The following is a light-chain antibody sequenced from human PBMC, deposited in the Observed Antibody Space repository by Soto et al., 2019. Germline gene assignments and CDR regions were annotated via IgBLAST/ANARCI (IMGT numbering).Light chain of an antibody. J-gene: IGKJ4*01. Sequence: DIQMTQSPSSLSASVGDRVTITCQASHDIRNYLNWYQQKPGQAPRLLIHDASRLQTGVPSRFSGSGSGTDFILTITSLQPDDIATYHCQQYDNLPLTFGRGTKVDIK. CDR3: QQYDNLPLT. CDR1: HDIRNY. CDR2: DAS. V-gene: IGKV1-33*01.